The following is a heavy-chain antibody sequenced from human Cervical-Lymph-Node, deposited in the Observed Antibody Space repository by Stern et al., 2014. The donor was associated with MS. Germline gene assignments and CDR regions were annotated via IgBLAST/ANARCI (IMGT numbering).Heavy chain of an antibody. J-gene: IGHJ4*02. D-gene: IGHD3-10*01. CDR2: FHTSGNT. V-gene: IGHV4-61*02. CDR1: GASISSGSYY. CDR3: ARSGFAAFDY. Sequence: VQLVESGPGLVKPSQTLSLTCTVSGASISSGSYYWSWIRQPAGKGLEWIGRFHTSGNTNYNPSLKSRVTIPVDTPKTQFTRKRGCVTAADTAVYYCARSGFAAFDYWGQGTLFTVSS.